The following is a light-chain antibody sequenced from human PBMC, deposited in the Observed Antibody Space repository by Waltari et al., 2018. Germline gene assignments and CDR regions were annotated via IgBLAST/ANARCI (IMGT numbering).Light chain of an antibody. CDR2: DIN. CDR3: HSRDASGVGGS. J-gene: IGLJ2*01. V-gene: IGLV3-19*01. Sequence: SSELTQDPAVSVAMGQTVRITCQGDSLRRYYASWYQQRPGQAPILVMYDINNRPSGVPDRFSGSSSDNTASLTITGAQAEDEASYYCHSRDASGVGGSFGGGTKLTVL. CDR1: SLRRYY.